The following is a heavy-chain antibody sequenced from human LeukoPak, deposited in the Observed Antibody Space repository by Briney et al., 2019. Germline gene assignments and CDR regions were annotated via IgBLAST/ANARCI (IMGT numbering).Heavy chain of an antibody. CDR1: GGSISSYY. J-gene: IGHJ4*02. CDR2: IYYSGIT. Sequence: PSETLSLTCTVSGGSISSYYWSWIRQPPRKGLEWIGSIYYSGITNYNPSLKSRVSISVDTSKNQFSLRLSSVTAADTAIYYCTRDLTGGLYFDYWGQGTLVTVSS. CDR3: TRDLTGGLYFDY. D-gene: IGHD7-27*01. V-gene: IGHV4-59*01.